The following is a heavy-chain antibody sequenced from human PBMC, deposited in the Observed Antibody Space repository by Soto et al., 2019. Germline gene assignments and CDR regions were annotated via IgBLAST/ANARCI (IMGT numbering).Heavy chain of an antibody. CDR1: GYTLTELS. V-gene: IGHV1-24*01. J-gene: IGHJ4*02. Sequence: ASVKVSCKVSGYTLTELSMHWVRQAPGKGLEWMGGFDPEDGETIYAQKFQGRVTMTEDTSTDTAYMELSSLRSEDTAVYYCAVGKASYGSGSSFDYWGQGPLVTVSS. CDR2: FDPEDGET. CDR3: AVGKASYGSGSSFDY. D-gene: IGHD3-10*01.